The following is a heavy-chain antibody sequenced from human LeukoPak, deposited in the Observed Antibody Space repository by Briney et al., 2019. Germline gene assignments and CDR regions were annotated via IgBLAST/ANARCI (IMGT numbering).Heavy chain of an antibody. CDR1: GYTFTSYD. D-gene: IGHD6-19*01. CDR3: ARGFFGSGWYGYYYMDV. CDR2: MNPNSGNT. J-gene: IGHJ6*03. V-gene: IGHV1-8*03. Sequence: GASVKVSCKASGYTFTSYDINWVRQATGQGLEWMGWMNPNSGNTGYAQKFQGRVTITRNTSISTAYVELSSLRSEDTAVYYCARGFFGSGWYGYYYMDVWGKGTTVTVSS.